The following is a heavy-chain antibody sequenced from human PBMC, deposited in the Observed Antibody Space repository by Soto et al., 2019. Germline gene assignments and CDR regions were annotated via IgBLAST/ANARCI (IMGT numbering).Heavy chain of an antibody. J-gene: IGHJ5*02. Sequence: EVQLVESGGGLVQPGGSLRLSCAASGFTFSSYWMSWVRQAPGKGLEWVANIKQDGSEKYYVDSVKGRFTISRDNAKYSMYLQMNSRRAEDTAVYYCARDLSSSWYNVAWGQGTLVTVSS. D-gene: IGHD6-13*01. CDR2: IKQDGSEK. V-gene: IGHV3-7*04. CDR1: GFTFSSYW. CDR3: ARDLSSSWYNVA.